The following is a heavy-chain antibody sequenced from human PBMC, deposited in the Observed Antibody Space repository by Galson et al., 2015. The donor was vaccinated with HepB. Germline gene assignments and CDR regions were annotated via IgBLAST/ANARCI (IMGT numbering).Heavy chain of an antibody. D-gene: IGHD4-23*01. CDR3: ARAQYGGNVGYYFDY. V-gene: IGHV3-30*04. Sequence: SLRLSCAASGFTFSSYAMHWVRQAPGKGLEWVAVISYDGSNKYYADSVKGRFTISRDNSKNTLYLQMNSLRAEDTAVYYCARAQYGGNVGYYFDYWGQGTLVTVSS. CDR2: ISYDGSNK. CDR1: GFTFSSYA. J-gene: IGHJ4*02.